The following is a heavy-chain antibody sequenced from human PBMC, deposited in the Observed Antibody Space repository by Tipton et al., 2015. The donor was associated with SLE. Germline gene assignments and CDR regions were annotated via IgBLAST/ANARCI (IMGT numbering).Heavy chain of an antibody. V-gene: IGHV3-23*01. Sequence: SLRLSCAASGFTFSSYAMSWVRQAPGKGLEWVSAISGSGGSTYYADSVKGRFTISRDNAKNSLYLQMNSLRAEDTAVYYCARTDIVVVPAARGLFGMDVWGQGTTVTVSS. CDR1: GFTFSSYA. D-gene: IGHD2-2*01. CDR2: ISGSGGST. J-gene: IGHJ6*02. CDR3: ARTDIVVVPAARGLFGMDV.